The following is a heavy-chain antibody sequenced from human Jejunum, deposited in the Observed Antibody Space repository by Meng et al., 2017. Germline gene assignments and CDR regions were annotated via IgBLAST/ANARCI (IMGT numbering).Heavy chain of an antibody. CDR3: ARDSMGSLDY. CDR1: CGCVGRAGYQ. CDR2: ANT. J-gene: IGHJ4*02. D-gene: IGHD1-26*01. Sequence: QVQLQESGPGLRRPSGPLALSCALSCGCVGRAGYQWGWIRQPPGRGLEWSGYANTNYNPSLKRRVTISLDTSRNLFSLSLTSVTAADTAVYYCARDSMGSLDYWGQGILVTVSS. V-gene: IGHV4-61*08.